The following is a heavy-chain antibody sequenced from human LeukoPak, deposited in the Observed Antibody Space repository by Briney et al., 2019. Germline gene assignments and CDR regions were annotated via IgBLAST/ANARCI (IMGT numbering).Heavy chain of an antibody. CDR2: ITSSSSHI. CDR3: ARGGSDSLCYRDY. Sequence: PGGSLRLSCAASGYSFRSYSMNWVRQAPGKGLEWVSTITSSSSHIYYADSVKGRFTISRDNAKNSLYLQMNSLIAEDTAVYYCARGGSDSLCYRDYWGQGTPVTVSS. CDR1: GYSFRSYS. D-gene: IGHD3-16*02. V-gene: IGHV3-21*01. J-gene: IGHJ4*02.